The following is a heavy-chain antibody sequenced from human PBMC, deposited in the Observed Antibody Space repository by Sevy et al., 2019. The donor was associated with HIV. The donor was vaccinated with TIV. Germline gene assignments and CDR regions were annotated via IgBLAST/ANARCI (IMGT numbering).Heavy chain of an antibody. CDR3: ARDRNNYDSSGYPKGMDV. CDR2: TSAYNGNT. V-gene: IGHV1-18*01. D-gene: IGHD3-22*01. J-gene: IGHJ6*02. CDR1: GYTFTGYG. Sequence: ASVKVSCKASGYTFTGYGITWVRQAPGQGLEWMGWTSAYNGNTNYAQMVQGRVTMTTDISTSTAYMELRSLRSDDTAMYYCARDRNNYDSSGYPKGMDVWGQGTTVTVSS.